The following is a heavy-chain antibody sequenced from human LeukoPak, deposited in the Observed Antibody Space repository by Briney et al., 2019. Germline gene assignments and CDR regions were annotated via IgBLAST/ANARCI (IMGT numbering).Heavy chain of an antibody. V-gene: IGHV6-1*01. CDR1: GDSVSSNSAA. CDR3: ARVRPLIGRYCSGGSCYNWFDP. J-gene: IGHJ5*02. Sequence: SQTLSLTCAISGDSVSSNSAAWNWIRQSPSRGLEWLGRTYYRSKWYNDYAVSVKSRITINPDTSKNQFSLQLNSVTPEDTAVYYCARVRPLIGRYCSGGSCYNWFDPWGQGTLVTVSS. D-gene: IGHD2-15*01. CDR2: TYYRSKWYN.